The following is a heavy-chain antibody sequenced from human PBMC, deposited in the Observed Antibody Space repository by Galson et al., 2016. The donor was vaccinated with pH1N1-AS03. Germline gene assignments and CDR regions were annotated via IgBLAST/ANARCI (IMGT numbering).Heavy chain of an antibody. CDR3: ATGHYYSRLYRDAFDT. CDR1: GYPFTSYW. V-gene: IGHV5-10-1*01. CDR2: IDPSDSYI. D-gene: IGHD3-10*01. J-gene: IGHJ3*02. Sequence: QSGAEVKKPGESLRISCKGSGYPFTSYWINWVRQMPGKGLEWIGRIDPSDSYINYSPAFEGRVTISSDKSTTTAYLQWNDLTSADTAVYFCATGHYYSRLYRDAFDTWGQGTRVTVSS.